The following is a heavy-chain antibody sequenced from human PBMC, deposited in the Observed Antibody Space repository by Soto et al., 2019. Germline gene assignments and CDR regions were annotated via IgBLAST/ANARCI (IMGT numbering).Heavy chain of an antibody. Sequence: QVQLVESGGGVVQPGRSLRLSCAASGFTFSSYAMHWVRQAPGKGLEWVAVISYDGSNKYYADSVKGRFTISRDNSKNTLYLQMNSLRAEDTAVYFCASRDQKNLYYYYGMDVWGQGTTVTVSS. D-gene: IGHD2-21*02. J-gene: IGHJ6*02. CDR3: ASRDQKNLYYYYGMDV. CDR2: ISYDGSNK. CDR1: GFTFSSYA. V-gene: IGHV3-30-3*01.